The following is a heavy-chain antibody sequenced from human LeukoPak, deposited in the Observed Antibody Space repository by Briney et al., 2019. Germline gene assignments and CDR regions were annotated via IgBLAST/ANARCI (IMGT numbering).Heavy chain of an antibody. CDR1: ANSLSSGGHY. CDR3: ARGGNRFGGFYFDY. J-gene: IGHJ4*02. V-gene: IGHV4-31*03. CDR2: IHHSGSS. Sequence: SQTLSLTCTVSANSLSSGGHYWAWIRQLPGKGLESIGFIHHSGSSRHNPSLKDRVAISVDASRKQFALRLSSVTAADTAIYYCARGGNRFGGFYFDYWGQGIQVIVSS. D-gene: IGHD3-10*01.